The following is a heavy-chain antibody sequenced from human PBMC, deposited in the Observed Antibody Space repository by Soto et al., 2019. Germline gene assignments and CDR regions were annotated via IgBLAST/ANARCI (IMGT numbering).Heavy chain of an antibody. CDR3: ARAGAVNWFDP. V-gene: IGHV4-31*03. Sequence: QVQLQESGPGLVKPSQTLSLTCTVSGGSISSGGYYWSWIRQHPGKGLEWIGYIYYSGRTYHNPSLKSRITRSVDTSKNQFSLKLSSVTAADTAVYYCARAGAVNWFDPWGQGTLVTVSS. CDR2: IYYSGRT. J-gene: IGHJ5*02. CDR1: GGSISSGGYY.